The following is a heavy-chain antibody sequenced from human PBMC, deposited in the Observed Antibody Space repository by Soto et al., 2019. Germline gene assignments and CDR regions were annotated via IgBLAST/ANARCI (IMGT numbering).Heavy chain of an antibody. CDR1: GFTFSSYD. V-gene: IGHV3-13*01. CDR2: IGTAGDT. Sequence: GGSLRLSCAASGFTFSSYDMHWVRQATGKGLEWVSAIGTAGDTYYPGSVKGRFTISRENAKNSLYLQMNSLRAEDTAVYYCARVGYLSSGWYYFDYWGQGTLVTVSS. CDR3: ARVGYLSSGWYYFDY. D-gene: IGHD6-19*01. J-gene: IGHJ4*02.